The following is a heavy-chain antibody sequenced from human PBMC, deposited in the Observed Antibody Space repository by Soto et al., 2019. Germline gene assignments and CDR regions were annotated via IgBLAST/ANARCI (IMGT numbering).Heavy chain of an antibody. J-gene: IGHJ6*02. CDR2: INYRGST. CDR1: GGSITGYY. D-gene: IGHD3-3*01. V-gene: IGHV4-34*01. Sequence: QVQLQQWGAGLLKPSETLSLACAVYGGSITGYYWTWIRQTPGKGLEWIGEINYRGSTYYNPSLESRITMAVDTSKNQFSLKLSSVTAADTAVYFCVRGQTHRITIFEVVIRPYAYGMDVWGQGTTVTVSS. CDR3: VRGQTHRITIFEVVIRPYAYGMDV.